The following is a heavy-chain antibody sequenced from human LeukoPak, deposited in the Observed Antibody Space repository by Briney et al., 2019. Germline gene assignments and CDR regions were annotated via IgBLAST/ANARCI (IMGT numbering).Heavy chain of an antibody. CDR1: GFTFSDYY. Sequence: GGSLRLSCAASGFTFSDYYMSWIRQAPGEGLEWVSYISSSSSYTNYADSVKGRFTISRDNAKNSLYLQMNSLRAEDTAVYYCARGLYYYGMDVWGQGTTVTVSS. J-gene: IGHJ6*02. D-gene: IGHD3/OR15-3a*01. V-gene: IGHV3-11*03. CDR3: ARGLYYYGMDV. CDR2: ISSSSSYT.